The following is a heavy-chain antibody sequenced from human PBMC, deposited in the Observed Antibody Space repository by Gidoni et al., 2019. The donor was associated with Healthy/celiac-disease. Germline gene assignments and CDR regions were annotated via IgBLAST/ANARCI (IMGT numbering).Heavy chain of an antibody. CDR3: AKPPEGERIPYAFDI. J-gene: IGHJ3*02. V-gene: IGHV3-23*01. Sequence: EVQLLESGGGLVQAGGALRLSCAAYGCTFSSYAMSLVRQAPGKGLEWVSTISGSGGSTYYADSVKGRFTISRDNSKNTLYLQMNSLRAEDTAVYYCAKPPEGERIPYAFDIWGQGTMVTVSS. D-gene: IGHD3-16*01. CDR2: ISGSGGST. CDR1: GCTFSSYA.